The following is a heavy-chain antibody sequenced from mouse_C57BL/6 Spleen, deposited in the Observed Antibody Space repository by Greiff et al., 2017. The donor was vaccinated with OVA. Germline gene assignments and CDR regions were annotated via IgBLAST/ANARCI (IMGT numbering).Heavy chain of an antibody. Sequence: LVEPGASVKISCKASGYAFSSSWMNWVKQRPGKGLEWIGRIYPGDGDTNSNGKFKGKATLTADKSSSTAYMQLSSLTSEDSAVYFCAREGDYGGVSSYWGQGTTLTVSS. CDR2: IYPGDGDT. J-gene: IGHJ2*01. CDR1: GYAFSSSW. V-gene: IGHV1-82*01. CDR3: AREGDYGGVSSY. D-gene: IGHD2-4*01.